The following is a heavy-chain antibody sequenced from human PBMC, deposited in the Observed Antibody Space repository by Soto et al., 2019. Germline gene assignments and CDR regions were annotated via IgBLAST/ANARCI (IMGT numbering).Heavy chain of an antibody. CDR1: GYTFTSYG. V-gene: IGHV1-18*01. CDR2: ISAYNGNT. CDR3: ARSPRYPTPNDAFDI. J-gene: IGHJ3*02. D-gene: IGHD3-9*01. Sequence: QVQLVQSGGEEKKPGASVKVSCKASGYTFTSYGISWVRQAPGQGLEWMGWISAYNGNTNYAQKLQGRVTMTTDTSTSTAYMELRSLRSDDTAVYYCARSPRYPTPNDAFDIWGQGTMVTVSS.